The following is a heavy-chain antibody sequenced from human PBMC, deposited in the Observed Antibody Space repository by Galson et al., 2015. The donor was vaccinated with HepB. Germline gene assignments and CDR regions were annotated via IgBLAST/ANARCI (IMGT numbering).Heavy chain of an antibody. CDR2: INIYNGYT. D-gene: IGHD2-21*02. CDR3: ARDYMVTTKSRFDP. V-gene: IGHV1-18*01. J-gene: IGHJ5*02. Sequence: SVKVSCKASGYTFTSYGLNWVRQAPGQGLEWMGWINIYNGYTSYAQKFQGRVTMTRDTSTGTAYMVLRSLRSDDTAVYYCARDYMVTTKSRFDPWGQGTLVTV. CDR1: GYTFTSYG.